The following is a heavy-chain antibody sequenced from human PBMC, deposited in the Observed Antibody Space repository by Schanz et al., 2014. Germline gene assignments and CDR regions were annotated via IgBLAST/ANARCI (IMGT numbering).Heavy chain of an antibody. J-gene: IGHJ4*02. CDR3: ARDGDFDY. CDR1: GFTFSSYG. CDR2: IWYDGSNK. Sequence: VQLVESGGGVVQPGRSLRLSCAASGFTFSSYGMHWVRQAPGKGLEWVAIIWYDGSNKYYADSVKGRFTISRDNSKNTLFLQMSSLRAEDTAVYYCARDGDFDYWGQGTLVTASS. V-gene: IGHV3-33*01.